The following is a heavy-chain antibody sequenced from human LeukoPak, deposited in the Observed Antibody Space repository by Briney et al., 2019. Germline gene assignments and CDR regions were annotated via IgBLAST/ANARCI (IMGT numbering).Heavy chain of an antibody. V-gene: IGHV3-74*01. CDR3: ARGSVATQDY. CDR2: INSDGSGT. CDR1: GFTFSSYW. Sequence: GGSLRLSCVASGFTFSSYWMHWVRLAPGKGLVWVSRINSDGSGTSYAVSVRGRFTISRDNAKNTLYLQMNSLRAEGTAVYYCARGSVATQDYWGQGTLVTVSS. J-gene: IGHJ4*02. D-gene: IGHD4-23*01.